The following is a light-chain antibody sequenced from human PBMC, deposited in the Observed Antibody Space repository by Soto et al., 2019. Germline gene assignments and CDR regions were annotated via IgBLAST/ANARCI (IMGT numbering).Light chain of an antibody. V-gene: IGLV2-14*03. CDR2: DVS. Sequence: QSALTQPASVSGSPGQSITISCAGTSADVCAFNYVSWYQHHPGKAPKLLIYDVSDRPSGVSTRFSASKSANTASLTISGLQADDGADYYCSSYSTSSALGFGGGTKLTVL. J-gene: IGLJ2*01. CDR3: SSYSTSSALG. CDR1: SADVCAFNY.